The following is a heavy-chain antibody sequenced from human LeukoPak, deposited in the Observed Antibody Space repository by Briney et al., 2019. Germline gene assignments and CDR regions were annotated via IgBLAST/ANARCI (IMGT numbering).Heavy chain of an antibody. J-gene: IGHJ4*02. Sequence: GGFLRLSCAASGFTFSDYSMNWVRPAPGKGLEWISYIGTDSGNTNYADSVKGRFTISGDKAKNSLYLQMNSLRVEDTAVYYCARDYKYAFDNWGQGTLVTVSS. CDR3: ARDYKYAFDN. CDR2: IGTDSGNT. V-gene: IGHV3-48*01. CDR1: GFTFSDYS. D-gene: IGHD5-24*01.